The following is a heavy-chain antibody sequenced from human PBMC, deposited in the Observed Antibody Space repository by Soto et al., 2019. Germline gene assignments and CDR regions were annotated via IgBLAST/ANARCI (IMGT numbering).Heavy chain of an antibody. D-gene: IGHD6-6*01. CDR1: GGSLNTGYYY. CDR3: ARGADYSISSHWFDP. CDR2: IYYSGRT. V-gene: IGHV4-31*02. J-gene: IGHJ5*02. Sequence: QVQLQESGPGLVKPSQTLSLTCSVSGGSLNTGYYYWSWIRQHPGKGLEWFGYIYYSGRTSYNPSLKSRVTISVDTSKNQFSLKLSSVTAADTAVYYCARGADYSISSHWFDPWGQGTLVNVTS.